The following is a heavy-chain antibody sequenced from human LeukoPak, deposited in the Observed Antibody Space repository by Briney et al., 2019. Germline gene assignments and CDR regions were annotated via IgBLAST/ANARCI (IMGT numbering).Heavy chain of an antibody. J-gene: IGHJ2*01. V-gene: IGHV4-59*01. Sequence: SETLSLTCTVSGGSINSYYWSWIRQPPGKALEWVGYIYYSGSTNYNPSLKSRLTISVDTSKNQFSLKLSSVTAADTAVYYCARIRPTVVPGGWYYDLWGRGTLVTVSS. CDR1: GGSINSYY. CDR3: ARIRPTVVPGGWYYDL. CDR2: IYYSGST. D-gene: IGHD4-23*01.